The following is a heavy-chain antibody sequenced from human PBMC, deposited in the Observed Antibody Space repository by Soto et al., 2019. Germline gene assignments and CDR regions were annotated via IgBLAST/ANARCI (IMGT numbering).Heavy chain of an antibody. CDR2: IWYDGSIK. CDR3: AKARAQYYDFWSGYPVDY. Sequence: GGSLRLSCAASGFTFSTYGMHWVRQAPGKGLEWVALIWYDGSIKNYADSVKGRFTISRDNSKNTLYLQMNSLRAEDTAVYYCAKARAQYYDFWSGYPVDYWGQGTLVTVSS. CDR1: GFTFSTYG. D-gene: IGHD3-3*01. V-gene: IGHV3-33*06. J-gene: IGHJ4*02.